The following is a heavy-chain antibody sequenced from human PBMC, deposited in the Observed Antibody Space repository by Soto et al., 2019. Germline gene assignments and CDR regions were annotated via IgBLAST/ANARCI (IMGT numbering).Heavy chain of an antibody. D-gene: IGHD3-16*01. V-gene: IGHV4-31*03. Sequence: QVQLQESGPGLVKPSQTLSLTCTVSGGSISRGGYYWSWSRQHPGKGLEWIGYIYYSGSTYYNPSLKSRVTISVDTSKNQFSLKLSSVTAADTAVYYCARVGGINWFDPWGQGTLVTVSS. J-gene: IGHJ5*02. CDR3: ARVGGINWFDP. CDR1: GGSISRGGYY. CDR2: IYYSGST.